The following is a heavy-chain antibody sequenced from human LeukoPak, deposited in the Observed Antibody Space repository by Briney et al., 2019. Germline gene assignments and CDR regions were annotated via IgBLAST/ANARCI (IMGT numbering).Heavy chain of an antibody. CDR2: IYNDGSST. J-gene: IGHJ3*02. D-gene: IGHD1-26*01. CDR3: ARVRVGSGSSHAADAFDI. Sequence: GGSLRLSCAASGFTFSSYWMHWVRQAPGKGLVWVSRIYNDGSSTSYADSVKGRFTISRDNAKSTLYLQMNSLRAEDTAVYYCARVRVGSGSSHAADAFDIWGQGTMVTVFS. V-gene: IGHV3-74*01. CDR1: GFTFSSYW.